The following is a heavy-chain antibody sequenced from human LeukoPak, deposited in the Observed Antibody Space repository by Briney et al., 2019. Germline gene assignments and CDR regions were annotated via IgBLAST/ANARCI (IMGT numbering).Heavy chain of an antibody. CDR2: ISYDGSNK. Sequence: PGGSLRLSCAASGFTFSSYAMHWVRQAPGKGLEWVAVISYDGSNKYYADSVKGRFTISRDNSKNTLYLQMNSLRAEDTAVYYCARDPLTAELRPMGWFDPWGQGTLVTVSS. D-gene: IGHD3-10*01. V-gene: IGHV3-30*04. CDR1: GFTFSSYA. J-gene: IGHJ5*02. CDR3: ARDPLTAELRPMGWFDP.